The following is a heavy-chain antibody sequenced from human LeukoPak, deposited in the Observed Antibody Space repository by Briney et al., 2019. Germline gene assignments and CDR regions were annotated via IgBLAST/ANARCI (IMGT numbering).Heavy chain of an antibody. CDR1: GYTLTELS. J-gene: IGHJ4*02. Sequence: ASVKVSCKVSGYTLTELSMHWVRQAPGKGLEWMGGFDPEDGETIYAQKFQGRVTMTEDTSTDTAYMELSSLRTEDTAVYYCAKSGGGTWYIFDCWGQGTLVTVSS. V-gene: IGHV1-24*01. CDR3: AKSGGGTWYIFDC. D-gene: IGHD6-13*01. CDR2: FDPEDGET.